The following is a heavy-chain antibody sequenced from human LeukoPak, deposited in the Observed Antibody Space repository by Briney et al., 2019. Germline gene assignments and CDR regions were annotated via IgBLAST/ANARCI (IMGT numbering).Heavy chain of an antibody. Sequence: SGTLSLTCAVSGGSISSGGYSGSWVRQPPGKGLEWIGYIYHSGSTYYNPSLKSRVTISVDRSKTQFSLKLSSVTAADTAVYYCATQTRWDAFDIWGQGTMVTVSS. CDR3: ATQTRWDAFDI. V-gene: IGHV4-30-2*01. CDR2: IYHSGST. J-gene: IGHJ3*02. D-gene: IGHD2-15*01. CDR1: GGSISSGGYS.